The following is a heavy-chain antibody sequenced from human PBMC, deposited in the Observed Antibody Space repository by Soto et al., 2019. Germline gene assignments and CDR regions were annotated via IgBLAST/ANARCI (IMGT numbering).Heavy chain of an antibody. CDR2: ISSNGGST. Sequence: GGSLRLSCAASGFTFSSYAMHWVRQAPGKGLEYVSAISSNGGSTYYANSVKGRFTISRDNSKNTLYLQMNSLRAEDAAVYYCAKDRSNYYYGMDVWGQGTTVTVSS. J-gene: IGHJ6*02. CDR3: AKDRSNYYYGMDV. V-gene: IGHV3-64*01. CDR1: GFTFSSYA.